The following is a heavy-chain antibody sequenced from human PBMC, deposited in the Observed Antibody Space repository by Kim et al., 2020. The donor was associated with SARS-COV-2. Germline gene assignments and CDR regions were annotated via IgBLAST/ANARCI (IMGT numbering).Heavy chain of an antibody. CDR1: GYTFTGYY. D-gene: IGHD3-22*01. CDR2: INPNSGGT. J-gene: IGHJ4*02. Sequence: ASVKVSCKASGYTFTGYYMHWVRQAPGQGLEWMGWINPNSGGTNYAQKFQGWVTMTRDTSISTAYMELSRLRSDDTAVYYCAREGEGRYDSSGYYLDYWGQGTLVTVSS. V-gene: IGHV1-2*04. CDR3: AREGEGRYDSSGYYLDY.